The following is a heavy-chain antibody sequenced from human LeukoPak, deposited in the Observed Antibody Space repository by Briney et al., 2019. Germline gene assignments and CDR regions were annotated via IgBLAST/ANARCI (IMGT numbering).Heavy chain of an antibody. CDR3: AKDAPTISYYGMDV. J-gene: IGHJ6*02. CDR2: ISGSGGST. Sequence: PGGSLRLSCAASGFTFSSYAMSWVRQAPGKGLEWASAISGSGGSTYYADSGKGRFAISRDNSKNTLYLQMNSLRAEDTAVYYCAKDAPTISYYGMDVWGQGTTVTVSS. V-gene: IGHV3-23*01. CDR1: GFTFSSYA. D-gene: IGHD5-24*01.